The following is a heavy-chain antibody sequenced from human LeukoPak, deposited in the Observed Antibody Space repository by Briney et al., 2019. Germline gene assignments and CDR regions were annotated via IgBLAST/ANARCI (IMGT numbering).Heavy chain of an antibody. Sequence: SVKVSCKASGGTFSSYAISWVRQAPGQGLEWMGGIIPIFGTANYAQKFQGRVTITTDESTSTAYMELSSLRSEDTAVYYCARDLYYYDSSGYRQGAFDIWGQGTMVTVSS. D-gene: IGHD3-22*01. CDR2: IIPIFGTA. CDR1: GGTFSSYA. J-gene: IGHJ3*02. V-gene: IGHV1-69*05. CDR3: ARDLYYYDSSGYRQGAFDI.